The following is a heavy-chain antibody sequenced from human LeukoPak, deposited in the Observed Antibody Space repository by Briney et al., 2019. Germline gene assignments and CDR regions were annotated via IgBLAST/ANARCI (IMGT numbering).Heavy chain of an antibody. V-gene: IGHV3-30*03. D-gene: IGHD3-16*01. Sequence: GGSLRLSCAASGFTFSTYGMHWVRQAPGKGLEWVAVISYDGSNEYYADSVRGRFTISRDNAENTLYLQMNSLRVEDTAVYYCVRGVGGSSYLDYWGQGALVTVSS. CDR3: VRGVGGSSYLDY. CDR2: ISYDGSNE. CDR1: GFTFSTYG. J-gene: IGHJ4*02.